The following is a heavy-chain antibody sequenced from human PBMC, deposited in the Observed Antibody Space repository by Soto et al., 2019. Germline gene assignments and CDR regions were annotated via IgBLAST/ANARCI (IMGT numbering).Heavy chain of an antibody. CDR1: GFFFSDSY. V-gene: IGHV3-11*05. Sequence: QVQLVESGGGMVKSGGSLRLSCAASGFFFSDSYMSWIRQAPGKGLEYVSYISTSSRYTNYADSVRGRFTISRDNAKNSRYLQMNSRRDEDTAVYYCARGGGTYYNGASFDHWGHGTLVVVSS. D-gene: IGHD3-10*01. J-gene: IGHJ4*01. CDR3: ARGGGTYYNGASFDH. CDR2: ISTSSRYT.